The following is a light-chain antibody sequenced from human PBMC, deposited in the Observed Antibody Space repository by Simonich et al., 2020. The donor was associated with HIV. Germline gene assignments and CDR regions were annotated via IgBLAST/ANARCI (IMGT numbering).Light chain of an antibody. Sequence: QSALTQPASVSGSPGQSITISCTGTSSDVGGYNYVSWYQQHPGKVPKLMIYDVSKRPAGVSNRFSGSKAGNTASLTISGLQAEDEGDYYCSSYTSSSKVVFGGGTKLTVL. V-gene: IGLV2-14*03. CDR3: SSYTSSSKVV. CDR2: DVS. CDR1: SSDVGGYNY. J-gene: IGLJ2*01.